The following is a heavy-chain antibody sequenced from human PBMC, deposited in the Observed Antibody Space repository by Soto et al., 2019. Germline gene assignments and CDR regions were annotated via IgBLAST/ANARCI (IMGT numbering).Heavy chain of an antibody. J-gene: IGHJ6*02. CDR2: ISSSSSTI. Sequence: GGSLRLSCAASGFTFSSYSTNWVRQAPGKGLEWVSYISSSSSTIYYADSVKGRFTISRDNAKNSLYLQMDSLRDEDTAVYYCARADVLLWFGESPQGMDVWGQGTTVTVSS. V-gene: IGHV3-48*02. D-gene: IGHD3-10*01. CDR1: GFTFSSYS. CDR3: ARADVLLWFGESPQGMDV.